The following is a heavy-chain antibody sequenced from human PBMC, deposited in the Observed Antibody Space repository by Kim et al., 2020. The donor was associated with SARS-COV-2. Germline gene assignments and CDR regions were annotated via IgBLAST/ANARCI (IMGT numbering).Heavy chain of an antibody. CDR2: IKPDGSEK. V-gene: IGHV3-7*01. J-gene: IGHJ4*02. CDR3: ARITWSRGDH. D-gene: IGHD3-10*01. CDR1: GLTFSEDW. Sequence: GGSLRLSCVVTGLTFSEDWMSWIRQAPGKGLEWVSHIKPDGSEKLYVDSVKGRFTISRDNAKRSLYLQMSSLRGEDTAVYYCARITWSRGDHWGQGTLVSVSS.